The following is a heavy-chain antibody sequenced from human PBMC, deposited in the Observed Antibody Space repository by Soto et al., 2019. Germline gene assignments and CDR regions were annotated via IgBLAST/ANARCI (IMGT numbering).Heavy chain of an antibody. J-gene: IGHJ5*02. D-gene: IGHD2-15*01. CDR1: GGSIGDISYC. CDR3: ARHKSGSDWLDP. CDR2: MFYSGAT. Sequence: LSLTCTVSGGSIGDISYCWGWIRQPPGKGLQWIGCMFYSGATYYNPSLKNRVTLSVDTSNNEFSLKLVSVTAPDTAVYYCARHKSGSDWLDPWGQGTLVTVCS. V-gene: IGHV4-39*01.